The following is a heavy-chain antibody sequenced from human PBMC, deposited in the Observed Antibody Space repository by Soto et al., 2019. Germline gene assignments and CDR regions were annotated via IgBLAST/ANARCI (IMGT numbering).Heavy chain of an antibody. D-gene: IGHD2-15*01. CDR1: GFTFSSYA. V-gene: IGHV3-30-3*01. CDR2: ISYDGSNK. Sequence: GGSLRLSCAASGFTFSSYAMHWVRQAPGKGLEWVAVISYDGSNKYYADSVKGRFTTSRDNSKNTLYLQMNSLRAEDTAVYYCARERVVVVAARYYYYGMDVWGQGTTVTVSS. J-gene: IGHJ6*02. CDR3: ARERVVVVAARYYYYGMDV.